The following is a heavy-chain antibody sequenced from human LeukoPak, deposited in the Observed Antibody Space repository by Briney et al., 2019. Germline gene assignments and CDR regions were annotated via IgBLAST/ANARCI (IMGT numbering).Heavy chain of an antibody. CDR2: IYYSGST. CDR1: GGSFSSYY. J-gene: IGHJ4*02. V-gene: IGHV4-34*01. CDR3: ARVAARVPYYFDY. D-gene: IGHD6-6*01. Sequence: SETLSLTCAVYGGSFSSYYWSWIRQPPGKGLEWIGSIYYSGSTYYNPSLKSRVTISVDTSKSQFSLKLSSVTAADTAVYYCARVAARVPYYFDYWGQGTLVTVSS.